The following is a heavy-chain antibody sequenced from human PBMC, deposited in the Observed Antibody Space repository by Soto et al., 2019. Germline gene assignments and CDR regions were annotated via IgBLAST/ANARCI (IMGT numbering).Heavy chain of an antibody. CDR3: AREVNIYYDSSGYPLDI. J-gene: IGHJ3*02. Sequence: ASVKVSCKASGYTFNSYGISWVRQDTGQGLEWLGWINGYNGNTNYAQKLQGRVTMTTDTSTSTAYMELRSLRSDDTAVYYCAREVNIYYDSSGYPLDIWGQGTMVTVSS. V-gene: IGHV1-18*01. CDR2: INGYNGNT. D-gene: IGHD3-22*01. CDR1: GYTFNSYG.